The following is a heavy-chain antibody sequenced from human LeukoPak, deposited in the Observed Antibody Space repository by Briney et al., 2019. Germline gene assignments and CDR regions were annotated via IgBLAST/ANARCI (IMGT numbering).Heavy chain of an antibody. CDR1: GFTFSTYV. V-gene: IGHV3-21*01. CDR2: ISSSSSYI. Sequence: GGSLRLSCAASGFTFSTYVMSWVRQAPGKGLEWVSSISSSSSYIYYADSVKGRFTISRDNAKNSLYLQMNSLRAEDTAVYYCARDVVVLNNYGMDVWGQGTTVTVSS. J-gene: IGHJ6*02. CDR3: ARDVVVLNNYGMDV. D-gene: IGHD2-8*01.